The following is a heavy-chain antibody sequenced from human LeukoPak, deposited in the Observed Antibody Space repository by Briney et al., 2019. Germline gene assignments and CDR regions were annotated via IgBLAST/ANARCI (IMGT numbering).Heavy chain of an antibody. CDR3: ARDLMVEERPSTIHYYSYYIDV. CDR2: IYNSRST. V-gene: IGHV4-4*07. Sequence: SETLSLPCTVSGGSISTYHWSWMRLPAGKGLEWIGRIYNSRSTKYNSSLKSRVTLSVDTSKNQFYLKVGAVTAADPAVYYCARDLMVEERPSTIHYYSYYIDVWGKGTTVTVSS. CDR1: GGSISTYH. D-gene: IGHD2-8*02. J-gene: IGHJ6*03.